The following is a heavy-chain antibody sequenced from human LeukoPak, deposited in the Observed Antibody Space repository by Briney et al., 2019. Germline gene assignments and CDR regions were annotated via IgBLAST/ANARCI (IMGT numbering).Heavy chain of an antibody. Sequence: SETLSLTCTVSGYSISSGYYWGWIRQPPGKGLEWIGSIYHSGSTYYNPSLKSRVTISVDTSKNQFSLKLSSVTAADTAVYYCARDGMVRGVTDYWGQGTLVTVSS. CDR1: GYSISSGYY. D-gene: IGHD3-10*01. CDR2: IYHSGST. CDR3: ARDGMVRGVTDY. V-gene: IGHV4-38-2*02. J-gene: IGHJ4*02.